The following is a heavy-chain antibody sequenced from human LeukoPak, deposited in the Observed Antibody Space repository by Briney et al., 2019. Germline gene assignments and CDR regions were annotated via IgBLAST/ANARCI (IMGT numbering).Heavy chain of an antibody. D-gene: IGHD2-8*02. CDR3: AMNIRTGTHKGAFDI. J-gene: IGHJ3*02. CDR2: ISTSSTYI. V-gene: IGHV3-21*01. CDR1: GFTFTRHS. Sequence: PGGSLRLSCAAAGFTFTRHSMNWVRQAPGKGLEWVSSISTSSTYIYYADSVKGRFTISRDNAKDSLYLQMNSLRAEDTAVYYTAMNIRTGTHKGAFDIWGQGTMVTVSS.